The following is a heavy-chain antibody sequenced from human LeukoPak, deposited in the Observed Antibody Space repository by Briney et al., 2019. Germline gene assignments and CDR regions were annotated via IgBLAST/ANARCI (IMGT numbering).Heavy chain of an antibody. J-gene: IGHJ4*02. CDR2: ISGRGGST. V-gene: IGHV3-23*01. D-gene: IGHD3-3*01. CDR1: GFTFSSFA. Sequence: GVCLRLSCAASGFTFSSFAMSWVRQAPGKGLEWVSAISGRGGSTYYADSVKGRFTISRDNSKNTLYLQMNSLRAEDTAVYYCAKGHVLRFLEWLPRLYFDYWGQGTLVTVSS. CDR3: AKGHVLRFLEWLPRLYFDY.